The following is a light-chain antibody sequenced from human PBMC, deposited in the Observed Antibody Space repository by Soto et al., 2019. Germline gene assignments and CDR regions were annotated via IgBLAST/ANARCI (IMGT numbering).Light chain of an antibody. CDR3: QQYKNWPPLT. V-gene: IGKV3-15*01. CDR1: QSVGSA. CDR2: GAS. Sequence: EIVMTQSPATLSVSPGETATLSCRASQSVGSAVAWYQHKPGQAPRLLIVGASIRATGVPGRFSGGGSGTEFTLTISSRLSEDFAVYYCQQYKNWPPLTFGGGTTVEIK. J-gene: IGKJ4*01.